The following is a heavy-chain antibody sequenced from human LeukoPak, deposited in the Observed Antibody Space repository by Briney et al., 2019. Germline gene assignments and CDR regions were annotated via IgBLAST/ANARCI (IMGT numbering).Heavy chain of an antibody. V-gene: IGHV4-34*01. CDR2: INHSGST. J-gene: IGHJ4*02. Sequence: SETLSLTCAVYGGSFSGYYWSWIRQPPGKGLERIGEINHSGSTNYNPSLKSRVTISVDTSKNQFSLKLSSVTAADTAVYYCARGGLTMRTFDYWGQGTLVTVSS. CDR3: ARGGLTMRTFDY. D-gene: IGHD4/OR15-4a*01. CDR1: GGSFSGYY.